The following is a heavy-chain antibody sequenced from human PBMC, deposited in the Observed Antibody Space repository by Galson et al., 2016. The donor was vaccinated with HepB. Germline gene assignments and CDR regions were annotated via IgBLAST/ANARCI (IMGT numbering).Heavy chain of an antibody. V-gene: IGHV1-18*01. D-gene: IGHD3-16*01. Sequence: SVKVSCKASGYPFVTYGLTWVRQAPGQGLEWMGWINPFNGHTEYAQKPQGRVNMTTDTSTSTAYMELRSLRSDDTAFYFCARFSFRLGELYPEYWGQGTRVTVSS. CDR2: INPFNGHT. J-gene: IGHJ4*02. CDR3: ARFSFRLGELYPEY. CDR1: GYPFVTYG.